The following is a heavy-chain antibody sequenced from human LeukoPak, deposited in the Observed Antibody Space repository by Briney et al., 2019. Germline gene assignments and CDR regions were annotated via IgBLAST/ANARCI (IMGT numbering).Heavy chain of an antibody. CDR3: ARDGIAVATLDY. Sequence: GGSLRLSCAASGFTFSSYSMNWVRQAPGKGLEWVSSISSSSSYIYYADSVKGRFTISRDNAKSSLYLQMNSLRAEDTAVYYCARDGIAVATLDYWGQGTLVTVSS. CDR2: ISSSSSYI. V-gene: IGHV3-21*01. D-gene: IGHD6-19*01. CDR1: GFTFSSYS. J-gene: IGHJ4*02.